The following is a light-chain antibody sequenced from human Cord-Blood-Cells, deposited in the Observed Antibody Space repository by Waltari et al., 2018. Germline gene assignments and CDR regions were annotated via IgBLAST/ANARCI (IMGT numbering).Light chain of an antibody. V-gene: IGLV1-47*01. Sequence: QSVLTRPPSASGTPGQRVPISCSGSSSNIGSNSVYWYQQLPGTAPKLLIYRNNQRPSGVPDRFSGSKSGTSASLAISGLRSEDEADYYCAAWDDSLSGYVFGTGTKVTVI. CDR1: SSNIGSNS. CDR3: AAWDDSLSGYV. J-gene: IGLJ1*01. CDR2: RNN.